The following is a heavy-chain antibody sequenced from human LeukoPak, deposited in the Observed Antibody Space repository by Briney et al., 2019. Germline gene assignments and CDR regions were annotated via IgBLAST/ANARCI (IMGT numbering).Heavy chain of an antibody. CDR1: GGSISSGGYS. Sequence: SETLSLTCAVSGGSISSGGYSWSWIRQPPGKGLEWIGYIYPSGSTYYNPSLKSRVTISIDRSKNQFSLRLSSVTAADTPVYYCARAERAYAYFAYWGQGTLVALSS. J-gene: IGHJ4*02. D-gene: IGHD5-12*01. CDR3: ARAERAYAYFAY. V-gene: IGHV4-30-2*01. CDR2: IYPSGST.